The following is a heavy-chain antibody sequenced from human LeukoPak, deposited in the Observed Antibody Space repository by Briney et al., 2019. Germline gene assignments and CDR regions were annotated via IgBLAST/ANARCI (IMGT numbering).Heavy chain of an antibody. Sequence: SQTLSLTCAVSGGSISSGGYSWSWIRQRPGKGLEWIGYIYHSGSTYYNPSLKSRVTISVDRSKNQFSLKLSSVTAADTAVYYCARAYSSRWSLFGYWGQGTLVTVSS. D-gene: IGHD6-13*01. CDR1: GGSISSGGYS. CDR3: ARAYSSRWSLFGY. V-gene: IGHV4-30-2*01. CDR2: IYHSGST. J-gene: IGHJ4*02.